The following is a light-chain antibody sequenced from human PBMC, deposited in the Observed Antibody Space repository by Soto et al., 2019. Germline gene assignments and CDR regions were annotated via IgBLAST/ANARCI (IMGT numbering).Light chain of an antibody. V-gene: IGLV2-14*01. J-gene: IGLJ2*01. Sequence: QSALTQPASVSGSPGQSITISCAGTSRDVGGYNYVSWYQQHPGKAPKLMTYDVINRPSGVSNRFSGSKSGNTASLTISGLQAEDEADYYCSSYTSSGTLVFGGGTKVTVL. CDR3: SSYTSSGTLV. CDR1: SRDVGGYNY. CDR2: DVI.